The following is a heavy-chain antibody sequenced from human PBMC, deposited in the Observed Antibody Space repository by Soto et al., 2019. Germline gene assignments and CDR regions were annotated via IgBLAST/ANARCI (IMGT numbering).Heavy chain of an antibody. D-gene: IGHD2-15*01. CDR1: GGTFSSYA. CDR2: IIPIFGTA. J-gene: IGHJ6*02. Sequence: GASVKVSCKASGGTFSSYAISWVRQAPGQGLEWMGGIIPIFGTANYAQKFQGRVTITADESTSTAYMELSSLRSEDTAVYYCARGYLVVAAHYAPYYYYGMDVWGQGTTVTVSS. CDR3: ARGYLVVAAHYAPYYYYGMDV. V-gene: IGHV1-69*13.